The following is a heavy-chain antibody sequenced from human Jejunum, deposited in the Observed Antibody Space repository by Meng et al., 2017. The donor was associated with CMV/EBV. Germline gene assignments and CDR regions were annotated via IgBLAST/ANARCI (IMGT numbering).Heavy chain of an antibody. D-gene: IGHD1-26*01. CDR3: TKGGPLGSYFDY. V-gene: IGHV3-15*01. CDR1: GFTFRDAW. Sequence: SGFTFRDAWMTWVRQAPGKGLELVGRVKSKGDGETIDYAAPVEGRFTISRDDSKNTLYLQMNSLKSEDTAVYYCTKGGPLGSYFDYWGQGALVTVSS. J-gene: IGHJ4*02. CDR2: VKSKGDGETI.